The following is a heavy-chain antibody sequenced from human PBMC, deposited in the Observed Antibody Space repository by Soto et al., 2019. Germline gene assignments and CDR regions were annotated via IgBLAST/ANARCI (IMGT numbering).Heavy chain of an antibody. Sequence: TCAVSAGSISSGGYSWIWIRQPPGQGLEWIGYIYYSGSTYYNPSLKSRVTISVDTSKNQFSLKLSSVTAADTAVYYCARDPGAERLYYYDSSGYYERAFDIWGQGTMVTVSS. J-gene: IGHJ3*02. CDR3: ARDPGAERLYYYDSSGYYERAFDI. CDR2: IYYSGST. V-gene: IGHV4-30-2*05. D-gene: IGHD3-22*01. CDR1: AGSISSGGYS.